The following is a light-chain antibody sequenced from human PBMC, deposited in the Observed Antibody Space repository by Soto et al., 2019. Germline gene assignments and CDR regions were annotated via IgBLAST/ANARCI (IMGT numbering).Light chain of an antibody. CDR3: QQYYSTPLT. CDR2: WAS. Sequence: DIVMTQSPDSLAVSLGERATINCKSSQTVLFSSNNKNYMAWYQQKPGQTPKLLIYWASIRDSGVPDRFSGSGSGTDFTLTISSLQAEDVAVYYCQQYYSTPLTFGGGTKVEIK. CDR1: QTVLFSSNNKNY. V-gene: IGKV4-1*01. J-gene: IGKJ4*01.